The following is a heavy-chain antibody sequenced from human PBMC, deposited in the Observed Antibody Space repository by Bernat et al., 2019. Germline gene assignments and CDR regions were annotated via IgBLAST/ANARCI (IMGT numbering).Heavy chain of an antibody. D-gene: IGHD2-21*02. V-gene: IGHV3-48*03. Sequence: EVQLVESGGGLAQPGGSLRLSCAASGFTLSSYEMKCVRQAPGKGLEWVSYISSSGSTTDYADSVKGRFTISRDNAENSLYLQMNSLRAEDTAIYYCARDSLGGGDCWDVWGQGTTVTVSS. CDR1: GFTLSSYE. J-gene: IGHJ6*02. CDR3: ARDSLGGGDCWDV. CDR2: ISSSGSTT.